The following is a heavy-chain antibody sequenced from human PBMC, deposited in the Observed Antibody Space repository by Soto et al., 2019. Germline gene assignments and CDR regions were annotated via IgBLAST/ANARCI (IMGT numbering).Heavy chain of an antibody. D-gene: IGHD3-10*01. V-gene: IGHV4-4*07. Sequence: PSETLSLTCTVSGGSISSYYWSWIRQPAGKGLEWIGRIYTSGSTNYNPYLKSRVTMSVDTSKNQFSLKLSSVTAADTAVDYCARIVPHGSGRSDDDDYGMDVWGQGTTVTVSS. CDR3: ARIVPHGSGRSDDDDYGMDV. CDR2: IYTSGST. J-gene: IGHJ6*02. CDR1: GGSISSYY.